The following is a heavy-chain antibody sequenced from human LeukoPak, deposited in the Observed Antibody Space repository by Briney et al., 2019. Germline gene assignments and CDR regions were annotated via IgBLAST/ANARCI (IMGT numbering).Heavy chain of an antibody. J-gene: IGHJ2*01. V-gene: IGHV3-23*01. CDR2: IRGSGATT. CDR1: GFAFSSYA. Sequence: GGSLRLSCAASGFAFSSYAMSWVRQAPGKGLEWVSSIRGSGATTFHADSVKGRFTISRDNSKNTLYLQMNGLRSEDTAVYYCAQGARADTFWYFDLWGRGTLVTVSS. D-gene: IGHD3-16*01. CDR3: AQGARADTFWYFDL.